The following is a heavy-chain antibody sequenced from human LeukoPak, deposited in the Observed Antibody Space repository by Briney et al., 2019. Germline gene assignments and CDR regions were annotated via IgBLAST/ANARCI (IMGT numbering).Heavy chain of an antibody. V-gene: IGHV3-43D*04. J-gene: IGHJ4*02. Sequence: PGGSPRLSCAASGFSFDDYAMHWVRHAPGKGLEWVSLISRDGGSTYYADSVKGRFTISRDNSKNSLYLQMNSLRAEDTALYYCASASAGTFGYYFDYWGQGTLVTVSS. D-gene: IGHD3-10*01. CDR3: ASASAGTFGYYFDY. CDR2: ISRDGGST. CDR1: GFSFDDYA.